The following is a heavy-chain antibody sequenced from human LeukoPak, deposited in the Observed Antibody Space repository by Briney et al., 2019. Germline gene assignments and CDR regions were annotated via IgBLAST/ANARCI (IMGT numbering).Heavy chain of an antibody. Sequence: GGSLRLSCAASGITFSSYGMSWVRQAPGKGLVWVSRINNDGSYTNYADSVKGRFTISRDNAKNTVYLQMNSLRAEDTAVFYCVRDLVDPADYWGQGTLVTVSS. J-gene: IGHJ4*02. CDR1: GITFSSYG. CDR3: VRDLVDPADY. D-gene: IGHD2-8*02. CDR2: INNDGSYT. V-gene: IGHV3-74*01.